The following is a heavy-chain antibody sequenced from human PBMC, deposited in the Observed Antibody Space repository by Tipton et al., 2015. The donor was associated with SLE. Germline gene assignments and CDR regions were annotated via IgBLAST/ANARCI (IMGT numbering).Heavy chain of an antibody. CDR3: ARDEANGVARRFDY. V-gene: IGHV4-39*07. CDR1: GGSISSSSYY. CDR2: IYYSGST. D-gene: IGHD2-15*01. Sequence: TLSLTCTVSGGSISSSSYYWGWIRQPPGKGLEWIGSIYYSGSTYYNPSLKSRVTISVDTSKNQFSLKLSSVTAADTAVYYCARDEANGVARRFDYWGQGTLVTVSS. J-gene: IGHJ4*02.